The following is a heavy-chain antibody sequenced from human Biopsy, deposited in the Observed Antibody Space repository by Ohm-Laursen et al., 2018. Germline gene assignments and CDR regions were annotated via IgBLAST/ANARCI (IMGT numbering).Heavy chain of an antibody. Sequence: TLSLTCSVSTISITNFGDQWDWIRQAPAKGLEWIGTVSYWGTTHYNPSLTSRVTISIDRSQSQFSMRLSSVAAADTAVYYCARRHNDGSGYHYFDYWGQGIRVSVSS. V-gene: IGHV4-39*01. CDR2: VSYWGTT. CDR1: TISITNFGDQ. CDR3: ARRHNDGSGYHYFDY. J-gene: IGHJ4*02. D-gene: IGHD3-22*01.